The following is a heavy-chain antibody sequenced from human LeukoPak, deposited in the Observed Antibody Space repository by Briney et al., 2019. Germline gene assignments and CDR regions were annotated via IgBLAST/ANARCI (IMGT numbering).Heavy chain of an antibody. CDR1: GFTFSSYA. D-gene: IGHD1-26*01. Sequence: GGSLRLSCAASGFTFSSYAMSWVRQAPGKGLEWVPAISGSGGSTYYADSVKGRFTISRDNSKNTLYLQMNSLRAEDTAVYYCAKVVGQWELLPWGQGTLVTVSS. CDR2: ISGSGGST. V-gene: IGHV3-23*01. CDR3: AKVVGQWELLP. J-gene: IGHJ4*02.